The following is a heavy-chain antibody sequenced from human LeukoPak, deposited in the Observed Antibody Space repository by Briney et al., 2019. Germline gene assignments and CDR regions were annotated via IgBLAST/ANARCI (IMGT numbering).Heavy chain of an antibody. CDR2: INPNSGGT. J-gene: IGHJ4*02. Sequence: GASVKVSCKASGYTFTSYAMNWVRQAPGQGLEWMGWINPNSGGTNYAQKFQGRVTMTRDTSISTAYMELSRLRSDDTAVYYCASSIAVAGTGFDYWGQGTLVTVSS. CDR1: GYTFTSYA. V-gene: IGHV1-2*02. D-gene: IGHD6-19*01. CDR3: ASSIAVAGTGFDY.